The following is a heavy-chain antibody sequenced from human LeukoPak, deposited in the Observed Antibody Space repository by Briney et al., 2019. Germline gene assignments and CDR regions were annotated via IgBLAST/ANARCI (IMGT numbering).Heavy chain of an antibody. CDR3: ARDKLREGSGIYYRTYYYYGIDV. Sequence: SETLSLTCTVSGGSISSSSYYWGWIRQPPGKGLEWIGSMFYSGSTYYNPSLKSRVTISVDTSKNQFSLKLSSVTTADTAVYFCARDKLREGSGIYYRTYYYYGIDVWGQGTTVTVSS. CDR1: GGSISSSSYY. D-gene: IGHD3-10*01. CDR2: MFYSGST. V-gene: IGHV4-39*07. J-gene: IGHJ6*02.